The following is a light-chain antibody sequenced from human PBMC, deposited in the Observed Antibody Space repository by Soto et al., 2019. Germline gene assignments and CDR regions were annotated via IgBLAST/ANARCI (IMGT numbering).Light chain of an antibody. CDR1: QSVSSSY. CDR3: QQYGSSSWT. J-gene: IGKJ1*01. V-gene: IGKV3-20*01. Sequence: EIVLTQSPGTLSLSPGERATLSCRASQSVSSSYLAWYQQKPGQAPRLLIYGASSRATGIPDRFSGSGSETYFTLPISSREPEDFAVYYCQQYGSSSWTFGQGTKVEIK. CDR2: GAS.